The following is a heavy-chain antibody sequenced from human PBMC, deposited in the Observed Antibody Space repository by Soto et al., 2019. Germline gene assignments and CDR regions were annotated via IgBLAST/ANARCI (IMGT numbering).Heavy chain of an antibody. J-gene: IGHJ5*02. CDR3: ARSVTP. D-gene: IGHD3-10*01. CDR1: GGSISSGGYY. CDR2: IYYSGST. Sequence: QVQLQESGPGLVKPSQTLSLTCTVSGGSISSGGYYWSWTRQHPGKGLEWIGYIYYSGSTSYNPSLKGAVTISVDASKIQFSLKLSSVTAADTAVYYCARSVTPWGQGTRVTVSS. V-gene: IGHV4-31*01.